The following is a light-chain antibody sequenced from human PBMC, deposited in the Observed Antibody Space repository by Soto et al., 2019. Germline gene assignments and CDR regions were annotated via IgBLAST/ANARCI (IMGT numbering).Light chain of an antibody. CDR2: AAS. CDR3: QQYNNWPLT. J-gene: IGKJ4*01. V-gene: IGKV3-20*01. CDR1: QGVSRSY. Sequence: EIVLTQSPGTLSLSPGERATLFCRASQGVSRSYFAWYQQKPGQAPRLLIYAASSRATGVPDRFSGSGSGTEFTLTIISLQSEDFAVYYCQQYNNWPLTFGGGTKVDIK.